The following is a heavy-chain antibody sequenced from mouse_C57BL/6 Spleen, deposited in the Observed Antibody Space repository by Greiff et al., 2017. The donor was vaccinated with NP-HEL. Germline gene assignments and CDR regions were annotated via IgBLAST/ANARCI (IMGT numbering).Heavy chain of an antibody. CDR3: ARPLSYDGYRYWYFDV. V-gene: IGHV1-18*01. CDR1: GYTFTDYN. J-gene: IGHJ1*03. D-gene: IGHD2-3*01. Sequence: VQLKESGPELVKPGASVKIPCKASGYTFTDYNMDWVKQSHGKSLEWIGDINPNNGGTIYNQKFKGKATLTVDKSSSTAYMELRSLTSEDTAVYYCARPLSYDGYRYWYFDVWGTGTTVTVSS. CDR2: INPNNGGT.